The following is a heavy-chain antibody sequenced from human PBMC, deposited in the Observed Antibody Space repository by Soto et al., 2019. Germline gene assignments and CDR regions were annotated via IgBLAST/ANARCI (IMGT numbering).Heavy chain of an antibody. D-gene: IGHD5-18*01. V-gene: IGHV4-30-2*01. CDR1: GGSLTSATFS. Sequence: PLSLNCAVSGGSLTSATFSWTWILQPPGKGLEFIGSIYYTGGTNYNPSLKSRVTISVDTSKNQFSLKLSSVTAADTAVYYCARAGIYSYGPLGYWGQGTLVTVSS. CDR2: IYYTGGT. CDR3: ARAGIYSYGPLGY. J-gene: IGHJ4*02.